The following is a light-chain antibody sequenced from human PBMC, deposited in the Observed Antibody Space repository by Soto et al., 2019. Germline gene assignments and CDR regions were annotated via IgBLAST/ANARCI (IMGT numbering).Light chain of an antibody. V-gene: IGLV2-23*02. CDR3: CSYAGSGNYWI. CDR2: GVT. J-gene: IGLJ3*02. Sequence: QSALTQPASVSGSPGQASTISCTGTNNDVRAFNLVSWYQQHPVKDPKLIIFGVTERPSGVSNRFSGSKSGNTASLTISGRQAEDEGDYYCCSYAGSGNYWIFGGGTKLTVL. CDR1: NNDVRAFNL.